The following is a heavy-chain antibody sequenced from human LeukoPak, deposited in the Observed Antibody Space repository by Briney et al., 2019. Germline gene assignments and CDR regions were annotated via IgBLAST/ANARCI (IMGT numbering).Heavy chain of an antibody. CDR2: ISYDGSNK. V-gene: IGHV3-30*18. CDR1: GFTFSSYG. CDR3: AKAEPHDYGDN. J-gene: IGHJ4*02. Sequence: GRSLRLSCAASGFTFSSYGMHWVRQAPGKGLEWVAVISYDGSNKYYADSVKGRFTISRDNSKNTPYLQMNSLRAEDTAVYYCAKAEPHDYGDNWGQGTLVTVSS.